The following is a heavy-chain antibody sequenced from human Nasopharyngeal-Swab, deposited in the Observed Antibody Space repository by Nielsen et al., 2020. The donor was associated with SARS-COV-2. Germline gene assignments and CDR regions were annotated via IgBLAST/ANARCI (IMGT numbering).Heavy chain of an antibody. J-gene: IGHJ5*02. CDR2: IYYSGST. Sequence: SETLSLTCTVSGGSISSYYWSWIRQPPGKGLEWIGYIYYSGSTNYNPSLKSRVTISVDTSKNQFSLKLSSVTAADTAVYYCAGESGGDSGWFDPWGQGTLVTVSS. CDR3: AGESGGDSGWFDP. V-gene: IGHV4-59*01. CDR1: GGSISSYY. D-gene: IGHD5-12*01.